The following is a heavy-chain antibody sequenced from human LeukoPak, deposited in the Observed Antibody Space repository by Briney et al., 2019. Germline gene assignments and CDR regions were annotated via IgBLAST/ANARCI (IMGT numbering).Heavy chain of an antibody. J-gene: IGHJ4*02. CDR3: ARDGGYSYGTCSDY. Sequence: GASVKVSCKASGYTFTCYYMHWVGQAPGQGLEWRGWINPNSGGTNYAQKFQGRVTMTRDTSISTAYMELSRLRSDDTAVYYCARDGGYSYGTCSDYLGQGTLVTVSS. CDR1: GYTFTCYY. V-gene: IGHV1-2*02. CDR2: INPNSGGT. D-gene: IGHD5-18*01.